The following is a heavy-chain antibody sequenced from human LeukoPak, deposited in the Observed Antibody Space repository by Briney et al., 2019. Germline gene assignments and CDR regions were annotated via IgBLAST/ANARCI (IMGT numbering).Heavy chain of an antibody. Sequence: GGSLKISCKGSGYSFTSYWIGWVRQMPGKGPERMGIIYPADSNTRYSPSFQGQVTISADKSINTAYLQWSSLKASDTAMYYCARHVPGSMVRGALLDWGQGTLVTVSS. D-gene: IGHD3-10*01. CDR3: ARHVPGSMVRGALLD. CDR1: GYSFTSYW. V-gene: IGHV5-51*01. CDR2: IYPADSNT. J-gene: IGHJ4*02.